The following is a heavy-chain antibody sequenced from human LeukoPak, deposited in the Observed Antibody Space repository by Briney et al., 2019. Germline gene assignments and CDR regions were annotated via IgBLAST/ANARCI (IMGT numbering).Heavy chain of an antibody. CDR1: GFTFSSYV. Sequence: GGSLRLSCAASGFTFSSYVMSWVRQAPGKGLEWVSVISGSGGETNYADSVKGRFTITRDNSKNTLYLQVNSLRAEDTAVYYCAKGPAAAGRHFDYWGQGTLVTVSS. J-gene: IGHJ4*02. CDR2: ISGSGGET. V-gene: IGHV3-23*01. CDR3: AKGPAAAGRHFDY. D-gene: IGHD6-13*01.